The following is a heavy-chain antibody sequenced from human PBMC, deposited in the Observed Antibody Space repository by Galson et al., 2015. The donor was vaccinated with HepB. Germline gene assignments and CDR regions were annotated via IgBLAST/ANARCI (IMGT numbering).Heavy chain of an antibody. J-gene: IGHJ6*02. D-gene: IGHD6-13*01. CDR1: GFTFSSYS. CDR3: ARDRRVAAAGPYGMDV. Sequence: SLRLSCAASGFTFSSYSMNWVRQAPGKGLEWVSSISSSSSYIYYVDSVKGRFTISRDNAKNSLYLQMNSLRAEDTAVYYCARDRRVAAAGPYGMDVWGQGTTVTVSS. V-gene: IGHV3-21*04. CDR2: ISSSSSYI.